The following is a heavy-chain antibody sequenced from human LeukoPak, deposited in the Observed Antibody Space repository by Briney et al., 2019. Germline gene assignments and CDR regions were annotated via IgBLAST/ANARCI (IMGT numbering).Heavy chain of an antibody. V-gene: IGHV3-7*03. CDR3: AKDMGDFWTGYPMDV. J-gene: IGHJ6*03. D-gene: IGHD3/OR15-3a*01. CDR1: GFTFSSYW. Sequence: GGSLRLSCAASGFTFSSYWMSWVRQAPGKGLEWVANIKQDGSEKYYVDSVKGRFTISRDNTKNSLYLQMNSLRAEDTALYYCAKDMGDFWTGYPMDVWGKGTTVTVSS. CDR2: IKQDGSEK.